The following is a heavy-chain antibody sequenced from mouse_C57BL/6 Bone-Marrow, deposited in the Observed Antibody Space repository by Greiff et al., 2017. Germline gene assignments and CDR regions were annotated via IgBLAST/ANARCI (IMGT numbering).Heavy chain of an antibody. CDR1: GYSITSDY. D-gene: IGHD3-2*02. V-gene: IGHV3-8*01. CDR2: ICYSGST. CDR3: ARYGSGHWYFDV. Sequence: EVQLQQSGPGLAKPSQTLSITCSVTGYSITSDYWNWIRKFPGNKLEYMGYICYSGSTSYTPSLNSRISITRDTSKNQSYLQLNSVTTEHTATEYGARYGSGHWYFDVWGTGTTVTVSS. J-gene: IGHJ1*03.